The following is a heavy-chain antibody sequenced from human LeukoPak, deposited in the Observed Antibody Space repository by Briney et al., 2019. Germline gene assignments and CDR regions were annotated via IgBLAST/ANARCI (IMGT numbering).Heavy chain of an antibody. Sequence: GGSLRLSCAASGLTFSSYSMNWVRQAPGKGLEWVSSISSSSSYIYYADSVKGRFTISRDNAKNSLYLQMNSLRAEDTAVYYCARGLRRIAGHHDAFDIWGQGTMVTVSS. V-gene: IGHV3-21*01. J-gene: IGHJ3*02. CDR2: ISSSSSYI. CDR1: GLTFSSYS. D-gene: IGHD6-13*01. CDR3: ARGLRRIAGHHDAFDI.